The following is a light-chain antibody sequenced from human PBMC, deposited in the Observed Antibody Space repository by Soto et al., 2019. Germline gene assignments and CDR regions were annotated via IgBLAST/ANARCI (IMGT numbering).Light chain of an antibody. Sequence: DIQMTQSPSSLSASGGDRVTITCRASQNIRNYLSWYQQEPGKAPKLLIYAVSRLQSGVPSRFSGSGGGTEFTLTISSLQPEDFATYYCQQTYSTPLTFGGGTKVDIK. CDR3: QQTYSTPLT. CDR1: QNIRNY. V-gene: IGKV1-39*01. CDR2: AVS. J-gene: IGKJ4*01.